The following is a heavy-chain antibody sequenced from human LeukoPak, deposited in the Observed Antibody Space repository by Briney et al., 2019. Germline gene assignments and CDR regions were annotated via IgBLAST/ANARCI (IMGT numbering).Heavy chain of an antibody. Sequence: GGSLRLSCAASGFTFSNYEINWVRQAPGRGLEWISYISGSGTSIYHANSVKGRFTISRDNAKNSLYLQMNSLRAEDTALYHCAREGAVAGTIAFDIWGQGTMVTVSS. V-gene: IGHV3-48*03. D-gene: IGHD6-19*01. CDR2: ISGSGTSI. J-gene: IGHJ3*02. CDR3: AREGAVAGTIAFDI. CDR1: GFTFSNYE.